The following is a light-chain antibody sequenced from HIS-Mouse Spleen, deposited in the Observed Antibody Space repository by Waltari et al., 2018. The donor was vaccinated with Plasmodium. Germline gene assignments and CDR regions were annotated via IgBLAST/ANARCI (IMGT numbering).Light chain of an antibody. Sequence: SYELTQPPSVSVSPGQTARITCSGDALPKKYAYWYQQKSGQAPVLVIYEDSKRPSGLPVGCSGSSSGTMATLTISGAQVEDEADYYCYSTDSSGNHRVFGGGTKLTVL. V-gene: IGLV3-10*01. J-gene: IGLJ3*02. CDR2: EDS. CDR3: YSTDSSGNHRV. CDR1: ALPKKY.